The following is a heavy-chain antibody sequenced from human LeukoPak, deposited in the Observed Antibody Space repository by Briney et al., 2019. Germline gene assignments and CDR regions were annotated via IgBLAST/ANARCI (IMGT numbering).Heavy chain of an antibody. CDR1: GGSFSGYY. J-gene: IGHJ6*04. D-gene: IGHD1-14*01. Sequence: SETLSLTCAVYGGSFSGYYWSWIRQPPGKGLEWLGEINHSGSTNYNPSLKSRVTISVDTSKNQFSLKLSSVTAADTAVYYCARSKRQTGVSSLDVWGKGTTVTVSS. V-gene: IGHV4-34*01. CDR2: INHSGST. CDR3: ARSKRQTGVSSLDV.